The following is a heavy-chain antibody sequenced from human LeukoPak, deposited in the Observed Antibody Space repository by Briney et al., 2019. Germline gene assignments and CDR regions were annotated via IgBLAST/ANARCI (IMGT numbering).Heavy chain of an antibody. CDR1: GXTFSGYD. V-gene: IGHV3-21*06. CDR3: ARGTREHSLDY. CDR2: FSSDTTYI. Sequence: GGSLRLSWAASGXTFSGYDMNWVRQAPGKGLEWVSYFSSDTTYIYYADSVKVRFTISRDYVKNSLYLQMNSLRADDTAVYYCARGTREHSLDYWGLGTLVTVSS. D-gene: IGHD1-26*01. J-gene: IGHJ4*02.